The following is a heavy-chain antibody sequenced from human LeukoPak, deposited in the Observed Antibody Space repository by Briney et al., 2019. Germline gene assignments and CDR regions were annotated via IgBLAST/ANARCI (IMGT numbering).Heavy chain of an antibody. Sequence: GGSLRLSCAASGFTFSSYGMHWVRQAPGKGLEWVAVIWYDGSNKYYADSVKGRFTISRDNSKNTLYLQMNSLRAEDTAVYYCARGRIVATANPFDYWGQGTLVTVSS. CDR2: IWYDGSNK. D-gene: IGHD5-12*01. CDR3: ARGRIVATANPFDY. CDR1: GFTFSSYG. J-gene: IGHJ4*02. V-gene: IGHV3-33*01.